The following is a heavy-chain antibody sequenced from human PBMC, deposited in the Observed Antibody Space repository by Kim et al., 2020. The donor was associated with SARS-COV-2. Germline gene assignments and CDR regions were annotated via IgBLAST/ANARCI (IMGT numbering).Heavy chain of an antibody. CDR2: INHSGAT. CDR3: ARGWAGVVPSPILGIGPHYDYYAMDV. D-gene: IGHD7-27*01. Sequence: SETLSLTCAVYVGSLSGYHWTWVRQPPGKGLEWIGEINHSGATNYNPYLRSRVAISIDTSKNQFSLKLNSVTAADTSVYFCARGWAGVVPSPILGIGPHYDYYAMDVWGRGTTVTVSS. V-gene: IGHV4-34*01. J-gene: IGHJ6*02. CDR1: VGSLSGYH.